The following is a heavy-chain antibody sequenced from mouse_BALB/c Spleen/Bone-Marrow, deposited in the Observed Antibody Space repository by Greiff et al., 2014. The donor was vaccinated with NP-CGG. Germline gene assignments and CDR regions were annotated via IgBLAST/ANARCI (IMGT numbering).Heavy chain of an antibody. V-gene: IGHV2-2*02. CDR2: IWSGGST. J-gene: IGHJ3*01. D-gene: IGHD2-2*01. CDR1: GFSFTSYG. CDR3: ARKGLRRGDWFAY. Sequence: QVQLQQSGPGLVQPSQSLSITCTVSGFSFTSYGVHWVRQSPGKGLEWLGVIWSGGSTDYNAAFISRLSISKDNSKSQVFFKMNSLQANDTAIYYCARKGLRRGDWFAYWGQGTLVTVSA.